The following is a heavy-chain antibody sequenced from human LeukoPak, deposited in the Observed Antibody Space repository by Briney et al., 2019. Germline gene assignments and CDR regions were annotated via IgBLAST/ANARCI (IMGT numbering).Heavy chain of an antibody. J-gene: IGHJ5*02. CDR1: GFTFSSYW. CDR2: INSDGSST. Sequence: PGGSLRLSCAASGFTFSSYWMHWVRQAPGKGLVWVSRINSDGSSTSYADSVKGRFTISRDNAKNTLYLQMNSLRAEDTAVYYCARDTPPSNYDYVWGSYRQNWFDPWGQGTLVTVSS. V-gene: IGHV3-74*01. D-gene: IGHD3-16*02. CDR3: ARDTPPSNYDYVWGSYRQNWFDP.